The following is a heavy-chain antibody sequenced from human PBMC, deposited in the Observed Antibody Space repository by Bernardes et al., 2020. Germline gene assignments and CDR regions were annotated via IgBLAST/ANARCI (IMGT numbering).Heavy chain of an antibody. V-gene: IGHV1-18*01. J-gene: IGHJ3*01. CDR2: ISAFNGNT. CDR1: GYSFTSYG. D-gene: IGHD3-22*01. CDR3: ARAFENYYDRSGNYYADAFDV. Sequence: ASVKVSCKVSGYSFTSYGLSWVRQAPGQGLEWMGWISAFNGNTNYALKVQDRVTLTADTSTSTVYMELRRLRSDDTAVYYCARAFENYYDRSGNYYADAFDVWGQGTMGTGSP.